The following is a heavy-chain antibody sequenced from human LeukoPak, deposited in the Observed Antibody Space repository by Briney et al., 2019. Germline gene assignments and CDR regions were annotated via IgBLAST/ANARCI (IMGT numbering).Heavy chain of an antibody. Sequence: GESLKISCKGSGYSFTSYWIGWVRQMPGKGLEWMRIIYPGDSDTRYSPSFQGQVTISADKSISTAYLQWSSLKASDTAMYYCARRSLYYYDSSGYDFDYWGQGTLVTVSS. D-gene: IGHD3-22*01. CDR3: ARRSLYYYDSSGYDFDY. V-gene: IGHV5-51*01. J-gene: IGHJ4*02. CDR2: IYPGDSDT. CDR1: GYSFTSYW.